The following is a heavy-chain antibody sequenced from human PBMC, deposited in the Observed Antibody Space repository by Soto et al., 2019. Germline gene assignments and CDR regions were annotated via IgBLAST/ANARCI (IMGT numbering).Heavy chain of an antibody. J-gene: IGHJ4*02. V-gene: IGHV3-23*01. CDR2: ISGSGGST. Sequence: EVQLLESGGGLVQPGGSLRLSCAASGFTFSSYAMSWVRQAPGKGLEWVSAISGSGGSTYYADSVKGRFTISRDNSNTTLYLQMNSLRAEDTAVYYCAKYPGAAAGHFDYWGQGTLVTVSS. CDR1: GFTFSSYA. D-gene: IGHD6-13*01. CDR3: AKYPGAAAGHFDY.